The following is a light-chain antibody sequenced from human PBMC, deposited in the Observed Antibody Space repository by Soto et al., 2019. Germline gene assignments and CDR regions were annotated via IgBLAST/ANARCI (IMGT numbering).Light chain of an antibody. CDR3: QQLKNCPPFLT. V-gene: IGKV1-9*01. CDR1: QGIRSN. J-gene: IGKJ3*01. Sequence: DIQLTQSPFFLSASVGDRVTITCRASQGIRSNLSWYQQRPGKAPELLIYGASTLRTGVASRFSGSGSGTEFTFTISSRQPEDFDTYLCQQLKNCPPFLTFGPGTKVDIK. CDR2: GAS.